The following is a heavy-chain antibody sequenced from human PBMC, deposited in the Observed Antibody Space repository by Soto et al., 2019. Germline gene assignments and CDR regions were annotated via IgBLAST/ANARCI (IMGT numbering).Heavy chain of an antibody. V-gene: IGHV4-59*01. CDR1: GGSISSYY. J-gene: IGHJ4*02. Sequence: QVQLQESGPGLVKPSETLSLTCTVSGGSISSYYCSWIRQPPGKGVEWIGYIYDSGSTNYNPSLQSRVTIPVDTSKNQFALKLSSVTAAETAVYYRARWATSVRFGEYYFDYWGQGTLVNVSS. CDR2: IYDSGST. CDR3: ARWATSVRFGEYYFDY. D-gene: IGHD3-10*01.